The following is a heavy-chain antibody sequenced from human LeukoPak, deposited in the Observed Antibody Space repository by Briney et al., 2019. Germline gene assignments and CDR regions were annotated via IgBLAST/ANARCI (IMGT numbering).Heavy chain of an antibody. CDR2: INHSGRT. V-gene: IGHV4-34*01. J-gene: IGHJ4*02. CDR1: GESFSAYY. Sequence: SETLSLTCAVYGESFSAYYWSWIRQPPGKGLEWIGEINHSGRTNYNPSLKSRVTISVDTSKNQFSLKLSSVTAADTAVYYCARGRVHIDYWGQGTLVTVSS. CDR3: ARGRVHIDY. D-gene: IGHD1-1*01.